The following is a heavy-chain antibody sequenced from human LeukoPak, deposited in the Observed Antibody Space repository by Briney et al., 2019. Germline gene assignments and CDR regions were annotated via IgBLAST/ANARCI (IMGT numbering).Heavy chain of an antibody. Sequence: ASVKVSCKASGYTFTSYDINWVRQATGQGLEWMGWMNPNSGNTGYAQKFQGRVTMTRNTSISTAYMELSSLRSEDAAVYYCARGQRWLQSLGYWGQGTLVTVSS. V-gene: IGHV1-8*01. D-gene: IGHD5-24*01. CDR2: MNPNSGNT. J-gene: IGHJ4*02. CDR3: ARGQRWLQSLGY. CDR1: GYTFTSYD.